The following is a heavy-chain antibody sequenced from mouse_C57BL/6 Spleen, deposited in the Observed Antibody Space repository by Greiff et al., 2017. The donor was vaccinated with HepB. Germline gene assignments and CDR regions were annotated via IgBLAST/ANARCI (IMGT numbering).Heavy chain of an antibody. Sequence: QVQLQQSGAELVRPGASVTLSCKASGYTFTDYEMHWVKQTPVHGLEWIGAIDPETGGTAYNQKFKGKAILTADKSSSTAYMELRSLTSEDSAVYYCTGDYGSSSWYFDVWGTGTTVTVSS. CDR3: TGDYGSSSWYFDV. V-gene: IGHV1-15*01. CDR2: IDPETGGT. CDR1: GYTFTDYE. D-gene: IGHD1-1*01. J-gene: IGHJ1*03.